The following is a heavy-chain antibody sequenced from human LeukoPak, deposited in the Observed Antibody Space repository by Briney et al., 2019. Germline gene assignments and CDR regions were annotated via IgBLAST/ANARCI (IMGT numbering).Heavy chain of an antibody. J-gene: IGHJ6*02. CDR3: TINWNYYGMDV. Sequence: GGSLRLSCAASGFTFSNAWMSWVRQAPGKGLEWVGRIKSKTDGGTTDYAAPVKGRFTISRDDSKNTLYLQMNSLKTEDTAVYYCTINWNYYGMDVWGQGTTVTVSS. V-gene: IGHV3-15*01. D-gene: IGHD1-20*01. CDR2: IKSKTDGGTT. CDR1: GFTFSNAW.